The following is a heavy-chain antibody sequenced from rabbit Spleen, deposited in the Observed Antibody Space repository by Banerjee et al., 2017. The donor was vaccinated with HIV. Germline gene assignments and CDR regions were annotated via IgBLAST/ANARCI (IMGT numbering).Heavy chain of an antibody. J-gene: IGHJ4*01. Sequence: QEQLVESGGGLVQPGGSLKLSCKASGFDFSSYGVSWVRQAPGKGLEWIGYIDLVFGSTYYASGVNGRFTISSHNAQNTLYLQLRSLIAADTATYFCARGSATMTMVITGYYLSLWGPGTLVTVS. CDR1: GFDFSSYG. CDR2: IDLVFGST. V-gene: IGHV1S47*01. CDR3: ARGSATMTMVITGYYLSL. D-gene: IGHD2-1*01.